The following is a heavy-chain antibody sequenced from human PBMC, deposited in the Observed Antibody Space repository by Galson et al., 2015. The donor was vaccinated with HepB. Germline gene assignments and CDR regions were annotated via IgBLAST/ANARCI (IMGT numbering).Heavy chain of an antibody. Sequence: SVKVSCKAFGYTFTSHAFSWVRQAPGQGLEWMGWISAYNGNTNYAQKFQDRVTMTTNTSASTAYMERRSLRSDDTAVYSCARDLSLDYWGHGTLVTVSS. CDR2: ISAYNGNT. CDR1: GYTFTSHA. D-gene: IGHD3-3*02. CDR3: ARDLSLDY. J-gene: IGHJ4*01. V-gene: IGHV1-18*04.